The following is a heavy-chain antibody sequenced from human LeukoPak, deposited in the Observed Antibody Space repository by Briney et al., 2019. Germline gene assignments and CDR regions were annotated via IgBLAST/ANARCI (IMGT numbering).Heavy chain of an antibody. CDR2: VNPNHGDT. D-gene: IGHD3-9*01. J-gene: IGHJ4*02. V-gene: IGHV1-2*02. CDR3: ARSPHILTGENFDY. Sequence: ASVKVSCKASGYTFTGYYMHWVRQAPGQGLEWMGWVNPNHGDTNYAQKFQDRVSMTRDTSISTAYMHLSRLRSADTAVYYCARSPHILTGENFDYWGQGTLLTVSS. CDR1: GYTFTGYY.